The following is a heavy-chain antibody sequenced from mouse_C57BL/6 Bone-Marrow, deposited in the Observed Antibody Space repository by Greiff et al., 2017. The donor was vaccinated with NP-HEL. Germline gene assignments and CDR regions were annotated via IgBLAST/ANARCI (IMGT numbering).Heavy chain of an antibody. CDR3: ARSPLWLRRNYYAMDY. CDR2: LSYSGST. D-gene: IGHD2-2*01. CDR1: GYSITSDY. V-gene: IGHV3-8*01. J-gene: IGHJ4*01. Sequence: EVKLMESGPGLAKPSQTLSLTCSVTGYSITSDYWNWIRKFPGNKLEYMGYLSYSGSTYYNPSLKSRISITRDTSKNQYYLQLNSVTTEDTATYYCARSPLWLRRNYYAMDYWGQGTSVTVSS.